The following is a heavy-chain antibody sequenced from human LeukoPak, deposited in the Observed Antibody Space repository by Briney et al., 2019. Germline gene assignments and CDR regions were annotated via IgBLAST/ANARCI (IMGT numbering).Heavy chain of an antibody. CDR3: ARGNLRIQLWFSAFDI. J-gene: IGHJ3*02. D-gene: IGHD5-18*01. CDR1: GFTFSSDA. Sequence: QTGGSLRLSCAASGFTFSSDAMHWVRQAPGKGLEWVAVISYDGSNKYYADSVKGRFTISRDNSKNTLYLQMNSLRAEGTAVYYCARGNLRIQLWFSAFDIWGQGTMVTVSS. CDR2: ISYDGSNK. V-gene: IGHV3-30*01.